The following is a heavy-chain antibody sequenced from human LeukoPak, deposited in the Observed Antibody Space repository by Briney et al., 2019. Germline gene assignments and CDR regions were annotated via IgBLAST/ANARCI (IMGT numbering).Heavy chain of an antibody. CDR1: GFTFSSYW. J-gene: IGHJ5*02. CDR2: IKEDGSEK. Sequence: GGSLRLSCAASGFTFSSYWMSWVRQAPGKGLEWVANIKEDGSEKYYVDSVKGRSIISRDNAKNSLSLQMNSLRAEDTAVYYCARDQNIMVRGVIIPQNWFDPWGQGTLVTVSS. CDR3: ARDQNIMVRGVIIPQNWFDP. D-gene: IGHD3-10*01. V-gene: IGHV3-7*01.